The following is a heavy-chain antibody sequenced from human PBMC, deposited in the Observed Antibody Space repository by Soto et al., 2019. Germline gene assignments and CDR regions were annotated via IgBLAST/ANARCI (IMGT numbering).Heavy chain of an antibody. J-gene: IGHJ4*02. V-gene: IGHV4-59*08. CDR2: IYYSGST. Sequence: QVQLQESGPGLVKPSETLSLTCTVSGGSISSYYWSWIRQPPGKGLEWIGYIYYSGSTNYNPSLKCRVTTLVVTLKNQFSLKLSSVTAADSVVYFCARLGADLVFDYWGQGTLVTVSS. CDR3: ARLGADLVFDY. D-gene: IGHD3-10*01. CDR1: GGSISSYY.